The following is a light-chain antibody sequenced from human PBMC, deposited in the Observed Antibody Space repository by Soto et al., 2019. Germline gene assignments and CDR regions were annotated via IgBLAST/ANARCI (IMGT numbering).Light chain of an antibody. V-gene: IGKV3-15*01. Sequence: EIVMTQSPATLSVSPGERATLSCRASQSVSSNLAWYQQKPGQAPWHLIYDASTRATGIPARFTGSGAGTEFTLTISSLQSEDFAVYHCQQYHNWPPITFGQGTRLEIK. CDR3: QQYHNWPPIT. CDR2: DAS. CDR1: QSVSSN. J-gene: IGKJ5*01.